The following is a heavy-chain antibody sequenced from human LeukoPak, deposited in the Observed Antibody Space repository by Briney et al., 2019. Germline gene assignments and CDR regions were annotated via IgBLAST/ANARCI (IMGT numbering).Heavy chain of an antibody. V-gene: IGHV3-9*01. CDR2: ISWNSGNI. CDR3: ARDPSYSSSSPYFDY. J-gene: IGHJ4*02. Sequence: PGGSLRLSCAASGFTFDDYAMHWVRQVPGKGLEWVSGISWNSGNIEYADSVKGRFTISRDNAKKSLFLQMNSLRAEDTALYYCARDPSYSSSSPYFDYWARESWSPSPQ. CDR1: GFTFDDYA. D-gene: IGHD6-6*01.